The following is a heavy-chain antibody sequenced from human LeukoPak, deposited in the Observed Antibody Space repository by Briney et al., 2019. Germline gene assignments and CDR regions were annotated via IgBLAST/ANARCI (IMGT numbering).Heavy chain of an antibody. D-gene: IGHD6-19*01. CDR3: ARDAAQYSSGWYAPSYYYGMDV. J-gene: IGHJ6*02. V-gene: IGHV4-59*01. CDR1: GGSISSYY. CDR2: IYYSGST. Sequence: RASETLSLTCTVSGGSISSYYWSWIRRPPGKGLEWIGYIYYSGSTNYNPSLKSRVTISVDTSKNQFSLKLSSVTAADTAVYYCARDAAQYSSGWYAPSYYYGMDVWGQGTTVTVSS.